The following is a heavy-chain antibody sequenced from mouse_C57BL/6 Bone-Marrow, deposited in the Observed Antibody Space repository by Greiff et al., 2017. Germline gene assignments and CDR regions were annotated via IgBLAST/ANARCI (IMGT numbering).Heavy chain of an antibody. CDR2: ISGGGGNT. CDR1: GFTFSSYT. CDR3: AREGQLRPFDY. D-gene: IGHD3-2*02. Sequence: EVHLVESGGGLVKPGGSLKLSCAASGFTFSSYTMSWVRQTPEKRLEWVATISGGGGNTYYPDSVKGRFTISRDNAKNTLYLQMSSLRSEDTALYYCAREGQLRPFDYWGQGTTLTVSS. V-gene: IGHV5-9*01. J-gene: IGHJ2*01.